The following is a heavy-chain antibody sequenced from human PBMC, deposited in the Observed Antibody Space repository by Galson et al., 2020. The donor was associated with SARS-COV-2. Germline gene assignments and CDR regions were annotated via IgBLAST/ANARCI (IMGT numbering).Heavy chain of an antibody. V-gene: IGHV4-34*01. Sequence: SQASETLSLTCAVYGGSFSDYYWSWIRQPPGRGLEWIGEINHRGSTSYNTSLESRVRISLDASKKQFSLKLSSVTAADSGLYYCARGTRDITMIVVVMTAVSCHFDLWGQGSLVTVSS. CDR3: ARGTRDITMIVVVMTAVSCHFDL. D-gene: IGHD3-22*01. J-gene: IGHJ4*02. CDR2: INHRGST. CDR1: GGSFSDYY.